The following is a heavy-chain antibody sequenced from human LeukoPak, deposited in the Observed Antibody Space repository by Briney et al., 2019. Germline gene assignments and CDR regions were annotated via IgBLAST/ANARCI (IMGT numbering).Heavy chain of an antibody. CDR1: GGFIRNYY. V-gene: IGHV4-59*01. Sequence: KPSGTLSLTCTVSGGFIRNYYWTWIRQPPGKGLEWIGFIHDRGSTNYNPSLKSRVTISVDTSRKQFSLKLSSVTPADTAVYFCARGDYDGWFDPWGQGTLVTVSS. D-gene: IGHD4-23*01. CDR3: ARGDYDGWFDP. CDR2: IHDRGST. J-gene: IGHJ5*02.